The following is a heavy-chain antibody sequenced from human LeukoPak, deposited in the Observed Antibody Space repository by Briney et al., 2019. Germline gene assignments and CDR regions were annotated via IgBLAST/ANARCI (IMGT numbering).Heavy chain of an antibody. D-gene: IGHD3-3*01. CDR3: ARILTIFGVVSKFDY. Sequence: KPSETLSLTCTVAGVSISSYYWSWIRQTHGKGLEWIGYFHNGGGIHYSPSLLGRATILAETSKNQFSLSLSSVTAADTAVYYCARILTIFGVVSKFDYWGQGALVTVSS. J-gene: IGHJ4*02. CDR2: FHNGGGI. V-gene: IGHV4-59*01. CDR1: GVSISSYY.